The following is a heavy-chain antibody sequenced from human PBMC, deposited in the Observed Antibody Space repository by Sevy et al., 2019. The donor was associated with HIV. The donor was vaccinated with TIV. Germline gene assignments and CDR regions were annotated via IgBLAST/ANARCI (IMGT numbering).Heavy chain of an antibody. V-gene: IGHV3-74*01. CDR2: ITRDGSST. Sequence: GGCLRLSCATSGFTFSNYWMHWVRLLPGKGLEWVSRITRDGSSTSYADSVKGRFTISRDNAKNTLHLQMISLRAEHSALYYCVRDSLGYTYGYASVWGQGSPVTVSS. CDR3: VRDSLGYTYGYASV. CDR1: GFTFSNYW. D-gene: IGHD5-18*01. J-gene: IGHJ4*02.